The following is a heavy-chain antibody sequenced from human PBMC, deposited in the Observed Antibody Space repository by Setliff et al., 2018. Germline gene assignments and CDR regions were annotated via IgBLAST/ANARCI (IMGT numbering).Heavy chain of an antibody. D-gene: IGHD3-10*01. CDR1: GGSISSGGYS. CDR3: SATDDYGGSQYYLDY. Sequence: PSETLSLTCAVSGGSISSGGYSWSWIRQPPGKGLEWIGYIYHSGSTYYNPSLKSRVTISVDRSKNQFSLKLSSVTAADTAVYYCSATDDYGGSQYYLDYWGQGTLVTVSS. V-gene: IGHV4-30-2*01. CDR2: IYHSGST. J-gene: IGHJ4*02.